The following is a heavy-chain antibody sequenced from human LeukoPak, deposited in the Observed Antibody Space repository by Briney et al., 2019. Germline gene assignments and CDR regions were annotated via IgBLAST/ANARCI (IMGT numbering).Heavy chain of an antibody. V-gene: IGHV4-39*01. CDR3: ARLRATLTVVVTLFDS. Sequence: GSLRLSCAASGFTFSSYAMSWVRQPPGKGLEWIGSMYYSGDTYYKPSLQSRVTISGDPSKNQFSLKLSSVTAADTAVYYCARLRATLTVVVTLFDSWGQGTLVTVSS. CDR2: MYYSGDT. CDR1: GFTFSSYA. J-gene: IGHJ4*02. D-gene: IGHD3-22*01.